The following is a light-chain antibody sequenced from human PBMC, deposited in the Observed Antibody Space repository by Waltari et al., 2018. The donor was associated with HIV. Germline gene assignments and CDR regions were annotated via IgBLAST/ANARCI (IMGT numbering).Light chain of an antibody. CDR2: AVS. CDR3: SSYRSSSTLEV. J-gene: IGLJ1*01. Sequence: QSALTQPASVSGSPGQSITISCTGTSSDVGGYNYVSWYQQHPGKAPKLMIYAVSKRPSGVSKRFSGSKSGNTASLTISGLQAEDEADYYCSSYRSSSTLEVFGTGTKVTVL. V-gene: IGLV2-14*01. CDR1: SSDVGGYNY.